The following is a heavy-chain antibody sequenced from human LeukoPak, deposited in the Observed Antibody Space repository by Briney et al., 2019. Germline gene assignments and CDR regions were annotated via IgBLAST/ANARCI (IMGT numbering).Heavy chain of an antibody. CDR3: AKEGGTYCGGDCYPFHYMDV. CDR1: GFTFSTYA. CDR2: ISGSGGST. Sequence: GGSLRLSCAASGFTFSTYAMSWVRQAPGKGLEWVSGISGSGGSTYSADSVKGRFTISRDNSKNTLYLQMNSLRAEDTAVYYCAKEGGTYCGGDCYPFHYMDVWGKGTTVTISS. J-gene: IGHJ6*03. V-gene: IGHV3-23*01. D-gene: IGHD2-21*02.